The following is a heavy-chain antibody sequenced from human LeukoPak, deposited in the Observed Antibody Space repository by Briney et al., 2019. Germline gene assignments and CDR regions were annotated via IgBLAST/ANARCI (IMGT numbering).Heavy chain of an antibody. J-gene: IGHJ4*02. CDR3: ARNIIRAANFDF. V-gene: IGHV3-48*03. CDR1: GFTFSSYG. CDR2: ISGSGGTV. D-gene: IGHD3-10*01. Sequence: PGGSRRLSCAASGFTFSSYGMNWVRQVPGKWLEWVSYISGSGGTVYYADSVRGRFTISRDNAKNSLYLQMNSLRAEDTAVYYCARNIIRAANFDFWGQGTLVTVSS.